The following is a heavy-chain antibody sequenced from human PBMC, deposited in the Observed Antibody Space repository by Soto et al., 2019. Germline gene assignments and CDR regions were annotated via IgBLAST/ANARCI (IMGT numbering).Heavy chain of an antibody. J-gene: IGHJ4*02. CDR1: GGSISSSSYY. Sequence: SETLSLTCTVSGGSISSSSYYWGWIRQPPGKGLEWIGSIYYSGSTYYNPSLKSRVTISVDTSKNQFSLKLSSVTAADTAVYYCARQSPLGIAVAFDYWGQGTLVTASS. D-gene: IGHD6-19*01. V-gene: IGHV4-39*01. CDR2: IYYSGST. CDR3: ARQSPLGIAVAFDY.